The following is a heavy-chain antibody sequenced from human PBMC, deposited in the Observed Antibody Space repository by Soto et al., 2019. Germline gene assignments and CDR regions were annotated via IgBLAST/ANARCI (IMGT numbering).Heavy chain of an antibody. CDR2: INAGNGNT. CDR3: ATVRGIVLVPAAASDAFDI. CDR1: GYTFTSYA. Sequence: GASVKVSCKASGYTFTSYAMLWVRQAPGQRLEWMGWINAGNGNTKYSQKFQGRVTITRDTSASTAYMELSSLRSEDTAVYYCATVRGIVLVPAAASDAFDIWGQGTMVT. J-gene: IGHJ3*02. D-gene: IGHD2-2*01. V-gene: IGHV1-3*01.